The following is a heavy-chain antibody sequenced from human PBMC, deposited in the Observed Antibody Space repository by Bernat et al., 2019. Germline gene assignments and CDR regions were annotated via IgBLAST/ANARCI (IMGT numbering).Heavy chain of an antibody. CDR1: GFTFSSYA. CDR2: ISYDGSNK. V-gene: IGHV3-30-3*01. Sequence: QVQLVESGGGVVQPGRSLRLSCAASGFTFSSYAMHWVRQAPGKGLEWVAVISYDGSNKYYADSVKGRFTISRDNSKNTLYLQMNSRRAEDTAVYYCARDYGSGAFDYWGQGTLVTVSS. CDR3: ARDYGSGAFDY. D-gene: IGHD3-10*01. J-gene: IGHJ4*02.